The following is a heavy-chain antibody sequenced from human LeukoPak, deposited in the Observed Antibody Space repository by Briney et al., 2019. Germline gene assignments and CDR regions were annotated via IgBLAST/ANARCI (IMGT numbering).Heavy chain of an antibody. V-gene: IGHV7-4-1*02. D-gene: IGHD4-23*01. Sequence: ASVKVSCKASGYTFTSYAMNWVRQAPGQGLEWMGWINTNTGNPTYAQGFTGRFVFSLDTSVSTAYLQISSLKAEDTAVYYCARWMGGNNYYYYGMDVWGQGTTVTVSS. J-gene: IGHJ6*02. CDR3: ARWMGGNNYYYYGMDV. CDR2: INTNTGNP. CDR1: GYTFTSYA.